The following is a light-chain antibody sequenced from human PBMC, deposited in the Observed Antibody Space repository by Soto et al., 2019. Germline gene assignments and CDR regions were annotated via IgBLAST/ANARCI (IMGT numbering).Light chain of an antibody. V-gene: IGLV2-23*02. J-gene: IGLJ1*01. Sequence: SVLAPPSPVSGSPGPSNTLSCTGTSSDVENYNLVSWYQQYPGKAPKVIIYQVTKRPSGVSARFSGSKSGDTASLTISGLQAEDEADYYCCSHAGPSPSYVFGTGTKVTVL. CDR2: QVT. CDR3: CSHAGPSPSYV. CDR1: SSDVENYNL.